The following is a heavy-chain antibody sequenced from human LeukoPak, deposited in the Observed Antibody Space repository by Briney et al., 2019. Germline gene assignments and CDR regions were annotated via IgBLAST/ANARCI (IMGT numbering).Heavy chain of an antibody. CDR1: ENTFTNYY. V-gene: IGHV1-46*01. D-gene: IGHD3-10*01. Sequence: ASVKVSCKASENTFTNYYMHWVRQAPGQGLEWLGIINPNGDRTNYAQTFQGRVTLTRDTSTSTVYMELSSLKSEDTGVYYCARVRGGVRGVVWDLWGQGTLVTVSS. J-gene: IGHJ4*02. CDR2: INPNGDRT. CDR3: ARVRGGVRGVVWDL.